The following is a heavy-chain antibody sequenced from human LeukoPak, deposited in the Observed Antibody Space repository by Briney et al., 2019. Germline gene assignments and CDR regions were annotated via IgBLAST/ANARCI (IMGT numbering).Heavy chain of an antibody. V-gene: IGHV1-24*01. CDR1: GYTLTELS. Sequence: ASVKVSCKVSGYTLTELSMHWVRQAPGKGLEWMGGFDPEDGETIYAQKFQGRVTMTRDTSTSTAYMELSRLRSDDTAVYYCARGSRDGYNPWGYWGQGTLVTVSS. CDR3: ARGSRDGYNPWGY. D-gene: IGHD5-24*01. J-gene: IGHJ4*02. CDR2: FDPEDGET.